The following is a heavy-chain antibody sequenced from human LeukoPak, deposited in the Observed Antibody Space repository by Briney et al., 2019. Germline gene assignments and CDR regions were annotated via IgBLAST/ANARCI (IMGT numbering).Heavy chain of an antibody. CDR3: ARPVSGYSSSWFDP. D-gene: IGHD6-13*01. Sequence: SVKISCKASGCTFSSYSISWVRQAPGQGLGWMGGIIPIFGTANYAQKFQGRVTITADESTITAYMELSSLRSEDTAVYYCARPVSGYSSSWFDPWGQGTLVTVSS. V-gene: IGHV1-69*13. J-gene: IGHJ5*02. CDR1: GCTFSSYS. CDR2: IIPIFGTA.